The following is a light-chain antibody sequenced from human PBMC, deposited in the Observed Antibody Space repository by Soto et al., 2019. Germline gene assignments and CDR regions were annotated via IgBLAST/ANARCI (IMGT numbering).Light chain of an antibody. J-gene: IGKJ1*01. CDR1: QSIVTY. CDR3: QQYNSYST. CDR2: DAS. Sequence: DIQMTQSPSSLSASVGDRFTITFRASQSIVTYLNWYLQKPGKAPKLLIYDASSLESGVPSRFSGSGSGTEFTLTISSLQPEDFASYYCQQYNSYSTFGQGTKVDIK. V-gene: IGKV1-5*01.